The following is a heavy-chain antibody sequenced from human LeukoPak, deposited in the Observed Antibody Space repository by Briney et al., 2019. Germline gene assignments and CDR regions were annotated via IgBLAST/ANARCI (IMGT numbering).Heavy chain of an antibody. D-gene: IGHD3-22*01. CDR3: AKEDSSGYYYSFDY. CDR1: GGSISSSSYY. Sequence: SETLSLTCTVSGGSISSSSYYWGWIRQPPGKGLEWIGSIYYSGSTYYNPSLKSRVTISVDTSKNQSSLKLSSVTAADTAVYYCAKEDSSGYYYSFDYWGQGTLVTVSS. V-gene: IGHV4-39*07. J-gene: IGHJ4*02. CDR2: IYYSGST.